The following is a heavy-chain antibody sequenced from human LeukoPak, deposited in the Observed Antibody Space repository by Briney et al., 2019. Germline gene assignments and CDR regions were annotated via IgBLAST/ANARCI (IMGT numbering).Heavy chain of an antibody. CDR3: AKDTPTTGYHLDS. CDR2: IRYDGSDK. Sequence: GGSLRLFCAASGFTLRGYGMHWVRQAPGKGLEWVAFIRYDGSDKSYADSVKGRFTISRDNSENTLYLQINSLRVEDTAVYYCAKDTPTTGYHLDSWGQGTLVTVSS. D-gene: IGHD1-1*01. J-gene: IGHJ4*02. V-gene: IGHV3-30*02. CDR1: GFTLRGYG.